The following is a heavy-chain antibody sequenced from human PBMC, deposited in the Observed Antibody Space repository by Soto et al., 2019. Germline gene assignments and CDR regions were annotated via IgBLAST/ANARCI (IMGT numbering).Heavy chain of an antibody. CDR3: ARDREPLLRFLESNYGMDV. V-gene: IGHV1-69*01. Sequence: QVQLVQSGAEVKKPGSSVKVSCKASGGTFSSYAISWVRQAPGQGLEWMGGIIPIFGTANYAQKFQGRVKITADEPTSTAYMELSSLRSEDTAVYYCARDREPLLRFLESNYGMDVWGQGTTVTVSS. J-gene: IGHJ6*02. CDR2: IIPIFGTA. D-gene: IGHD3-3*01. CDR1: GGTFSSYA.